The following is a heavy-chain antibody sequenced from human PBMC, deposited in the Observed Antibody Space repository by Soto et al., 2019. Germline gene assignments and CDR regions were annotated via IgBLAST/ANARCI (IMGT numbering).Heavy chain of an antibody. CDR2: IIPIFGTA. J-gene: IGHJ6*02. CDR3: XXXXXXXXXXYYYGMDV. Sequence: QVQLVQSGAEVKKPGSSVKVSCKASGGTFSSYAISWVRQAPGQGLEWMXGIIPIFGTANYAQKFQGRVTITADESTSTAYXXXSXXXXXXXXXXXXXXXXXXXXXXYYYGMDVWGQGTTVTVSS. CDR1: GGTFSSYA. V-gene: IGHV1-69*01.